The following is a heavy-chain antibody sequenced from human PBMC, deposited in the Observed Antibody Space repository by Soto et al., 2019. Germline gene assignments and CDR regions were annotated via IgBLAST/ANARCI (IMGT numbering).Heavy chain of an antibody. V-gene: IGHV1-69*12. CDR2: IIPSFGAA. J-gene: IGHJ4*02. D-gene: IGHD5-18*01. Sequence: QVQLVQSGAEVTKPGSSVKVSCKASGGTSSSYAITWVRQAPGQGLEWMGEIIPSFGAANYAQKLRGRVTITADVSTSTAYMDLISLRSEDTAMYYCAREQYWIQQRYSLGDWGQGTLVTVSS. CDR1: GGTSSSYA. CDR3: AREQYWIQQRYSLGD.